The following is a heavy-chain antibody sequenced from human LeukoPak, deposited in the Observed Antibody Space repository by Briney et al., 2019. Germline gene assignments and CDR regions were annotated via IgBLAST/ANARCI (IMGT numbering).Heavy chain of an antibody. J-gene: IGHJ4*02. CDR3: ARLSSKQWLVHPVDY. CDR1: GYIFTSYW. Sequence: GESLKISCKGSGYIFTSYWISWVRQMPGKGLEWMGRIDPSDSYTNYSPSFQGHVTISADKSISTAYLQWSSLKASDTAMYYCARLSSKQWLVHPVDYWGQGTLVTVSS. CDR2: IDPSDSYT. V-gene: IGHV5-10-1*01. D-gene: IGHD6-19*01.